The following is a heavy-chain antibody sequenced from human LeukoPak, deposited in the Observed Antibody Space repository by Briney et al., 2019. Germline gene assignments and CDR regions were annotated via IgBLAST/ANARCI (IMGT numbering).Heavy chain of an antibody. CDR2: ISSSSSTI. V-gene: IGHV3-48*02. Sequence: GGSLRLSCAASGFTFSSYSMNWVRQAPGKGLEWVSYISSSSSTIYYADSVKGRFTISRDSAKNSQYLQIYSLRDEDTAVYYCARYYFGSGNYRTFDRWGQGTLVIVSS. CDR3: ARYYFGSGNYRTFDR. J-gene: IGHJ4*02. CDR1: GFTFSSYS. D-gene: IGHD3-10*01.